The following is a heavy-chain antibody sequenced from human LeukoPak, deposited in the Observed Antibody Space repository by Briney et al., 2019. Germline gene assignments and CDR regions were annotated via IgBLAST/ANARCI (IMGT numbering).Heavy chain of an antibody. CDR2: SDINSGSM. Sequence: PGGSYRLSCAASGFTIRTFSMNWVCQAPGKGLEWVSSSDINSGSMYYSDSVKGRFTISRDNTKNSLYLQMNSLRAEDTAVYYCGRYGVVGATPDYRGRGILGTVSP. J-gene: IGHJ4*02. D-gene: IGHD1-26*01. V-gene: IGHV3-21*01. CDR1: GFTIRTFS. CDR3: GRYGVVGATPDY.